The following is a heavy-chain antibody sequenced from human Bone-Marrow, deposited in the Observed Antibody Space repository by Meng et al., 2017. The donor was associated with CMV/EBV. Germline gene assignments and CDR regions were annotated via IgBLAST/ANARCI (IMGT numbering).Heavy chain of an antibody. V-gene: IGHV3-7*01. CDR2: IKQDGSEK. CDR3: ARGLDYSYGTSFDY. J-gene: IGHJ4*02. Sequence: ESLKISCATSGFTFSSYSLNWVRQAPGKGLEWVANIKQDGSEKYYVDAVKGRFTISRDNAKNSLYLQVNSLRAEDTAVYYCARGLDYSYGTSFDYWGQGTLVTVSS. D-gene: IGHD5-18*01. CDR1: GFTFSSYS.